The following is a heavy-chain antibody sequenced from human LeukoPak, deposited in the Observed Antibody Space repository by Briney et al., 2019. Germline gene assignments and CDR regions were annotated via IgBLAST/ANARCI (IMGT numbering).Heavy chain of an antibody. CDR2: IIPIFGTA. J-gene: IGHJ6*03. D-gene: IGHD2-2*01. CDR3: ARDRYCSSTSCYPMDV. CDR1: GRTFSSYA. Sequence: SVKVSCKASGRTFSSYAISWVRQPPGQGLEWMGGIIPIFGTAYYAQKFQGRVTIPTDQSTSTAYTELSSLRSEDTAVYYCARDRYCSSTSCYPMDVWGKGTTVTVSS. V-gene: IGHV1-69*05.